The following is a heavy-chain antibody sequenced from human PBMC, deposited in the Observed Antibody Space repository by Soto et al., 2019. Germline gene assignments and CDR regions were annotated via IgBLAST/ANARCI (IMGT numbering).Heavy chain of an antibody. CDR1: GFTFSSYG. Sequence: PGGSLRLSFAASGFTFSSYGMHWVRQAPGKGLEWVAVIWYDGSNKYYADSVKGRFTISRDNSKNTLYLQMNSLRAEDTAVYYCAKGVAARPGWFDPRGQGTLVTVSS. J-gene: IGHJ5*02. CDR2: IWYDGSNK. V-gene: IGHV3-33*06. D-gene: IGHD6-6*01. CDR3: AKGVAARPGWFDP.